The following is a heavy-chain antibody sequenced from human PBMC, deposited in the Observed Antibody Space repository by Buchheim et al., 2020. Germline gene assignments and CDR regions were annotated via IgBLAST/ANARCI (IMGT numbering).Heavy chain of an antibody. J-gene: IGHJ5*02. Sequence: QVQLQQWGAGLLKPSETLSLTCAVYGGSFSGYYWSWIRQPPGKGLEWIGEINHSGSTNYNPSLKSRVTISGDTSKNQLSLKLSYVTAADTAVYYCARGRAGFWSGYYKRTFDPWGQGTL. V-gene: IGHV4-34*01. CDR3: ARGRAGFWSGYYKRTFDP. CDR1: GGSFSGYY. D-gene: IGHD3-3*01. CDR2: INHSGST.